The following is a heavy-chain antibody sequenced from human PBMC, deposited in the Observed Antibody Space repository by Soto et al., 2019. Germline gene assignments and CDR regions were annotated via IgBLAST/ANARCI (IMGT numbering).Heavy chain of an antibody. V-gene: IGHV3-48*03. CDR1: GFTFRNSE. J-gene: IGHJ4*02. CDR2: INYSGSNI. CDR3: ESEALCGDDCYFFEY. Sequence: PGGSLRLSCAGSGFTFRNSEMFWVRQAPGKGLEWVSKINYSGSNIYYSKSVKGRFTISRDNAKNSLYLQMNRLTDEDTAIYFCESEALCGDDCYFFEYWGPGTLVTVSS. D-gene: IGHD2-21*02.